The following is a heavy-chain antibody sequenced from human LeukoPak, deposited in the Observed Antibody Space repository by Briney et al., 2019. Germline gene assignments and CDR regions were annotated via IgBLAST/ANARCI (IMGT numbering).Heavy chain of an antibody. J-gene: IGHJ4*02. CDR2: IWYDGSNK. CDR3: ARPSNYYDTSAPGDY. CDR1: GFTLSSYG. D-gene: IGHD3-22*01. V-gene: IGHV3-33*01. Sequence: GGSLRLSCAASGFTLSSYGMHWVRQAPGKGLEWVAVIWYDGSNKYYADSVKGRFTISRDNSKNTLYPQMNSLRAEDTAVYYCARPSNYYDTSAPGDYWGQGTLVTVSS.